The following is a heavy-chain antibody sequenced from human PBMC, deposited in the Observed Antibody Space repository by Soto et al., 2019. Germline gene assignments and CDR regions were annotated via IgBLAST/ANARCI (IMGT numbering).Heavy chain of an antibody. CDR1: GYTFRSYS. D-gene: IGHD6-19*01. V-gene: IGHV3-21*01. J-gene: IGHJ4*02. CDR3: ARDGSSGWYYFHY. Sequence: EVQLAESGGGLVKPGGSLRLSCAASGYTFRSYSMNWVRQAQGKGLEWVSSISSSSSYIFYADSVKARFTSSRDNAKNSLYLQMNSLRAEDTAVYYCARDGSSGWYYFHYCGQGAMDT. CDR2: ISSSSSYI.